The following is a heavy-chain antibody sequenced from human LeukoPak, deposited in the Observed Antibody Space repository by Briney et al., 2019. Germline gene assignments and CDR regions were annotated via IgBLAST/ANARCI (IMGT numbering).Heavy chain of an antibody. CDR2: MSGGGTTT. J-gene: IGHJ4*02. V-gene: IGHV3-23*01. D-gene: IGHD1-1*01. CDR1: GLSAYG. Sequence: GGSLRLSCAASGLSAYGMIWDRQAPGKGLEWVSAMSGGGTTTYYADSAKGRFTISQDNSKNTLYLQMNSLRAEDTAIYYCAKTYDNLWYFDFWGQGTLVTVSS. CDR3: AKTYDNLWYFDF.